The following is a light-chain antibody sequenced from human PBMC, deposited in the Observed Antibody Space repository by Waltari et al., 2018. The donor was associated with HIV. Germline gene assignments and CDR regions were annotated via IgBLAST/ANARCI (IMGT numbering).Light chain of an antibody. V-gene: IGLV2-14*03. Sequence: AVTQPASVSGLPGQSTTISCTGDDSDFGLYNFVSWYQPHSGNPPRLILYDVDSRASGVSDRVSGSMSGNMASLTISGLRAEDEGHYYCASFTGDNTVIFGGGTEVTVL. CDR2: DVD. CDR1: DSDFGLYNF. CDR3: ASFTGDNTVI. J-gene: IGLJ2*01.